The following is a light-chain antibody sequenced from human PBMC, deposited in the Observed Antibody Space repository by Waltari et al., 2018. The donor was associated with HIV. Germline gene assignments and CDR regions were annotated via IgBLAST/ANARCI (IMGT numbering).Light chain of an antibody. V-gene: IGLV1-47*01. CDR2: RNN. CDR3: AAWDDNLSGLVV. J-gene: IGLJ2*01. Sequence: VTISCSGSSSNIGSNYVYWYQQLPGTAPKLLIYRNNQRPSGVPDRFSGSKSGTSASLAISGLRSEDEADYYCAAWDDNLSGLVVFGGGTKLTVL. CDR1: SSNIGSNY.